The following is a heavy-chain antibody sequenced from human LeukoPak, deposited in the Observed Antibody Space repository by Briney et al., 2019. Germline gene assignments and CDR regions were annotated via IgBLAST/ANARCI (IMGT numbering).Heavy chain of an antibody. CDR1: GDTFSSYD. CDR2: ITPIFGTP. D-gene: IGHD4-23*01. Sequence: GSSVKVSCKASGDTFSSYDISWVRQAPGRGLKWIGGITPIFGTPNYAQKFQGRVTITADESTRTAYMELRSLRSEDTAVYYCARGWLAETIMVTPYNYWGQGTLVTVSS. V-gene: IGHV1-69*01. CDR3: ARGWLAETIMVTPYNY. J-gene: IGHJ4*02.